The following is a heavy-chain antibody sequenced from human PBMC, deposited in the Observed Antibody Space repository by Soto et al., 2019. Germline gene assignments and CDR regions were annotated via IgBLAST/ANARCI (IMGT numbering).Heavy chain of an antibody. J-gene: IGHJ4*02. Sequence: QVQLVQSGAEVKKPGASVKVSCKASGYTFTSYGISWVRQAPGQGLEWMGWISAYNGNTNYAQKLQGRVTMTTDTSTSTAYMELRSLRSDDTAVYYCARDRYYYDSSGYRHFVYWGQGTLVTVSS. CDR3: ARDRYYYDSSGYRHFVY. CDR1: GYTFTSYG. V-gene: IGHV1-18*01. CDR2: ISAYNGNT. D-gene: IGHD3-22*01.